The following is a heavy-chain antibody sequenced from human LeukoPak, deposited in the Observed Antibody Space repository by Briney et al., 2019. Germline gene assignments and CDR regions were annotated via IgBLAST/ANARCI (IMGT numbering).Heavy chain of an antibody. CDR1: GYSSTSYW. D-gene: IGHD3-10*01. CDR2: IDPSDSYT. V-gene: IGHV5-10-1*01. J-gene: IGHJ5*02. CDR3: ARQVTVVRGVIGFDP. Sequence: GESLRISCKGSGYSSTSYWISWVRQMPGKGLEWMGRIDPSDSYTNYSPSFQGHVTISADKSISTAYLQWSSLKASDTAMYYCARQVTVVRGVIGFDPWGQGTLVTVSS.